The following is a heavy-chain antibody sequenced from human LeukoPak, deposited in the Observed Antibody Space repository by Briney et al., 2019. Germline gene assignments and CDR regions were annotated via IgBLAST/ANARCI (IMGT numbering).Heavy chain of an antibody. D-gene: IGHD6-13*01. CDR1: GFTFSNYA. V-gene: IGHV3-23*01. CDR3: ARGIAAAGTLAFDI. CDR2: ISGSGGST. J-gene: IGHJ3*02. Sequence: GGSLRLSCAASGFTFSNYAMSWVRQAPGKGLEWVSAISGSGGSTYYADSVKGRFTISRDNSKNTLYLQMNSLRAEDTAVYYCARGIAAAGTLAFDIWGQGTMVTVSS.